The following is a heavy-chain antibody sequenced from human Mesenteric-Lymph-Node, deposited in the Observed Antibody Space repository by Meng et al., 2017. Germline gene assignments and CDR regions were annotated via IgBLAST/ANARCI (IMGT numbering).Heavy chain of an antibody. Sequence: SKTLSLTCAVSGYSISSGYYWGWIRQPPGKGLEWIGSIYHSGSTYYHPSLKSRVTISVDTSKNQFSLKLSSVTAADTAVYYCARDPTVGWDYYYYGMDVWGQGTTVTVSS. CDR2: IYHSGST. D-gene: IGHD4-23*01. CDR3: ARDPTVGWDYYYYGMDV. V-gene: IGHV4-38-2*02. CDR1: GYSISSGYY. J-gene: IGHJ6*02.